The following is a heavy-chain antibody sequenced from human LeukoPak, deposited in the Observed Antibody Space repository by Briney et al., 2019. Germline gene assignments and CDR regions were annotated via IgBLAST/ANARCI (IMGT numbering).Heavy chain of an antibody. D-gene: IGHD3-10*01. J-gene: IGHJ5*02. Sequence: SETLSLTCTVSGGSISRYYWSWIRQPAGKGLEWIGRIYNGGIITYNPSLRSRVTMSIDTSNNQFSLRLRFVTAADTAVYYCARDSGTTGEVKFDPWGQGTLVTVSS. CDR3: ARDSGTTGEVKFDP. CDR1: GGSISRYY. V-gene: IGHV4-4*07. CDR2: IYNGGII.